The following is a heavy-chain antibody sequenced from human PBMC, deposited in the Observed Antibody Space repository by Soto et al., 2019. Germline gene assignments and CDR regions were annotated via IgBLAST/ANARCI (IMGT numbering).Heavy chain of an antibody. D-gene: IGHD3-10*01. J-gene: IGHJ4*02. Sequence: QLQLQESGPGLVRPSGTLSLTCAVSGGFTSTNNWWRWVRQPPGKGLEWIGDAYHSGSTEYNPSLKSRVSISVDKSKNQISLKLTSATAADTAVYYCARSPPSSYYGGSGTFDYWGQGTLVNVSS. CDR3: ARSPPSSYYGGSGTFDY. V-gene: IGHV4-4*02. CDR1: GGFTSTNNW. CDR2: AYHSGST.